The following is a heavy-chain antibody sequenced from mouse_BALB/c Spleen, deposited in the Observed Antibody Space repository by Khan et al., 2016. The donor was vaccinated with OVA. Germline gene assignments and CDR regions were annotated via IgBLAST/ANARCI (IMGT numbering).Heavy chain of an antibody. J-gene: IGHJ3*01. CDR3: SRSGYGFGAY. V-gene: IGHV1-54*01. D-gene: IGHD3-2*02. Sequence: VQLQESGAELVRPGTSVKVSCKASGYAFTNYLIEWVKQRPGKGLEWIGVINPGSGGTNYNEKFKDKATLTADKSTSTAYIKRSILTSDDSAVYFCSRSGYGFGAYWGPGTLVTVSA. CDR1: GYAFTNYL. CDR2: INPGSGGT.